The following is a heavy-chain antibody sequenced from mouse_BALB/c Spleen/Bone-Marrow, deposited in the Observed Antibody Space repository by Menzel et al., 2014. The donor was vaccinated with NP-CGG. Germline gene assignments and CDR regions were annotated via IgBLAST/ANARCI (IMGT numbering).Heavy chain of an antibody. CDR1: GFDFSRYW. CDR3: ARLNYYGNLFV. V-gene: IGHV4-1*02. Sequence: EVKVEESGGCLVQPGGSLKLSCAASGFDFSRYWMSWVRQAPGKGLDWIGEINPDRRTINYTQSLKDKFIISRDNAKNTLYLQMSKVRSEDTALYYCARLNYYGNLFVWGAGTTVTVSS. D-gene: IGHD1-1*01. J-gene: IGHJ1*01. CDR2: INPDRRTI.